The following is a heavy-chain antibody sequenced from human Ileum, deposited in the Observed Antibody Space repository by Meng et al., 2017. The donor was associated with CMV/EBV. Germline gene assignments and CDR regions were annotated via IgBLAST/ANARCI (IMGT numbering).Heavy chain of an antibody. V-gene: IGHV1-18*01. CDR1: GYTFTSYG. Sequence: ASVKVSCKASGYTFTSYGMSWVRQAPGQGLEWMGWISTYNGNANYAQKPQGRVTMTIDTSTSTAYMELRSLRSDDTAVYFCARDKAAAHFDYWGQGTQVTVSS. D-gene: IGHD6-13*01. CDR2: ISTYNGNA. J-gene: IGHJ4*02. CDR3: ARDKAAAHFDY.